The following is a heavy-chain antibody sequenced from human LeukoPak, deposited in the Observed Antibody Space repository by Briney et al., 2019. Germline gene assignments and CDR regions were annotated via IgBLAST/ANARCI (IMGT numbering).Heavy chain of an antibody. Sequence: SETLSLTCTVSGGSISSSSCYWGWIRQPPGKGLEWIGSIYYSGSTYYNPSLKSRVTISVDTSKNQFSLKLSSVTAADTAVYYCASLRCSGGSCKIGYFDYWGQGTLVTVSS. D-gene: IGHD2-15*01. CDR1: GGSISSSSCY. J-gene: IGHJ4*02. V-gene: IGHV4-39*01. CDR3: ASLRCSGGSCKIGYFDY. CDR2: IYYSGST.